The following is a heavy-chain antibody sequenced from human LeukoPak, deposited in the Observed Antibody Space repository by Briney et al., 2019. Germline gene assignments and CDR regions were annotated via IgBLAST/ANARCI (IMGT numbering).Heavy chain of an antibody. Sequence: SETLSLTCTVSGGSISSGDYYWSWIRQPPGKGLEWIGYIYYSGSTYYNPSLKSRVTISVDTSKNQFSLKLSSVTAADTAVYYCASLTIFGDYDYWGQGTLVTVSS. V-gene: IGHV4-30-4*08. CDR3: ASLTIFGDYDY. CDR2: IYYSGST. D-gene: IGHD3-3*01. J-gene: IGHJ4*02. CDR1: GGSISSGDYY.